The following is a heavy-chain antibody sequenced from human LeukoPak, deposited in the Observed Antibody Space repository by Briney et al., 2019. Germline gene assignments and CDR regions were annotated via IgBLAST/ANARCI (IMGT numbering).Heavy chain of an antibody. V-gene: IGHV3-21*01. J-gene: IGHJ6*03. D-gene: IGHD1-26*01. CDR1: GFTFSNYN. CDR3: ARDPYSGNYGTYYYYYMDV. Sequence: GGSLRLSCADSGFTFSNYNMNWVRQAPGKAMEWVSSITSSGTYTFYADSVKGRFTISRDNAKNSLYLQMDSLGPEDTAVYYCARDPYSGNYGTYYYYYMDVWGKETTVTISS. CDR2: ITSSGTYT.